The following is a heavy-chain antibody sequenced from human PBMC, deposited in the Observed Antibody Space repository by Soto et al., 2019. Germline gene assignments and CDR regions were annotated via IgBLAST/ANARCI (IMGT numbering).Heavy chain of an antibody. CDR3: AIGSWGPYYFDY. Sequence: SETLSLTCAVYGGSFSGYYWSWIRQPPGKGLEWIGEINHSGSTNYNPSLKSRVTISVDTSKNQFSMKLSSVTAADTAVYYCAIGSWGPYYFDYWGQGTLVT. J-gene: IGHJ4*02. D-gene: IGHD6-13*01. CDR1: GGSFSGYY. V-gene: IGHV4-34*01. CDR2: INHSGST.